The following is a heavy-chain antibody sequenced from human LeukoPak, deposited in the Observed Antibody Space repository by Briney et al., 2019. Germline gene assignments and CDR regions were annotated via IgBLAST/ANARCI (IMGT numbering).Heavy chain of an antibody. D-gene: IGHD4-17*01. J-gene: IGHJ5*02. V-gene: IGHV4-61*01. CDR2: IYYSGST. CDR3: ARGGDYGDSNWFDP. CDR1: GGSVSGGSYY. Sequence: SETLSLTCTVSGGSVSGGSYYWSWIRQPPGKGLEWIGYIYYSGSTHYNPSLKSRVTISVDTSKNQFSLKLSSVTAADTAVYYCARGGDYGDSNWFDPWGQGTLVTVSS.